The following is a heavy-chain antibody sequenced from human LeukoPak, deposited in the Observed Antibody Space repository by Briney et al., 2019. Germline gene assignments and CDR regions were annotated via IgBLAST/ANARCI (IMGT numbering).Heavy chain of an antibody. CDR2: IKQDGSEN. J-gene: IGHJ4*02. V-gene: IGHV3-7*01. CDR1: GFTFSNYW. CDR3: ASDRQIAY. Sequence: GGSLRLSCATSGFTFSNYWMTWVRQAPGKGLEWVANIKQDGSENHYVDSVKGRFTISRDNAKNSVYLQMNSLRADDTAVYYCASDRQIAYWGQGTLVTVSS.